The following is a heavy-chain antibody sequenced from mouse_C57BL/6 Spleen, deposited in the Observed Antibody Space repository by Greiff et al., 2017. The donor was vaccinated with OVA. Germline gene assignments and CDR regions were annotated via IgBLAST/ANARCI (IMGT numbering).Heavy chain of an antibody. CDR2: IRSKSSNYAT. J-gene: IGHJ4*01. V-gene: IGHV10-3*01. CDR1: GFTFNTYA. CDR3: GRGSFYYAMDY. Sequence: EVQRVESGGGLVQPKGSLKLSCAASGFTFNTYAMHWVRQAPGQGLEWVARIRSKSSNYATYYADSVKDRFTISRDDSQSMLYLKMNNLKTEDTAMYYCGRGSFYYAMDYWGQGTSVTVSS.